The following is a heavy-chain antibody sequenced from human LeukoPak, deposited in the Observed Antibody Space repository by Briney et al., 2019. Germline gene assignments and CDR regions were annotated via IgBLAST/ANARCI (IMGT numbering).Heavy chain of an antibody. J-gene: IGHJ4*02. V-gene: IGHV1-2*02. CDR1: GYTFTGYY. Sequence: ASVKVSCKASGYTFTGYYMHWVRQAPGQGLEWMGWINPNSGGTNYAQKFQGRVTMTRDTSISTAYMELSRLRSDDTAVYYCARGSRYCSSTSCSRDLYYLDYWGQGTLVTVSS. CDR2: INPNSGGT. D-gene: IGHD2-2*01. CDR3: ARGSRYCSSTSCSRDLYYLDY.